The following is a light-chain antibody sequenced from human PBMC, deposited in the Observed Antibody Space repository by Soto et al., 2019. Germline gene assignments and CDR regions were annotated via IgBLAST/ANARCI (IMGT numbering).Light chain of an antibody. V-gene: IGKV3-15*01. CDR1: QSVSSK. J-gene: IGKJ4*01. Sequence: ETMMTQSPATLSLSPGERATLSCRASQSVSSKLVWYQQKPGQAPRFLIYGASTRATGIPARFRGSGSGTEFTLTIDSLQSEDFAVYYCQQYNDWPPAFGGGTKVEIK. CDR3: QQYNDWPPA. CDR2: GAS.